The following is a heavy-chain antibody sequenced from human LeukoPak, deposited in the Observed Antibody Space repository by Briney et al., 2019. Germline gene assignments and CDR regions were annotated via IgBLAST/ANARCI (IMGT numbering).Heavy chain of an antibody. CDR2: IIPIFGTA. V-gene: IGHV1-69*13. CDR3: VRAESFLPHFDY. CDR1: GGTFSSYA. J-gene: IGHJ4*02. Sequence: SVKVSCKASGGTFSSYAISWARQAPGQGLEWMGGIIPIFGTANYAQKFQGRVTITADESTSTAYMELSSLRSEDTAVYYCVRAESFLPHFDYWGQGALVTVSS.